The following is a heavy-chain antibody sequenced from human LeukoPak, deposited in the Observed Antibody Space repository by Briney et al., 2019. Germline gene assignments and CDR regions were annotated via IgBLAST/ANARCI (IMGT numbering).Heavy chain of an antibody. D-gene: IGHD2-15*01. Sequence: ASVKVSCKASGYTFSSYGISWVRQAPGQGLEWMGWISAYNGNTNYAQKLQGRVTMTTDTSTSTAYMELRSLRSDDTAVYYCALQTLGYCSGGSCYNPSPFDYWGQGTLVTVSS. CDR1: GYTFSSYG. J-gene: IGHJ4*02. CDR2: ISAYNGNT. CDR3: ALQTLGYCSGGSCYNPSPFDY. V-gene: IGHV1-18*01.